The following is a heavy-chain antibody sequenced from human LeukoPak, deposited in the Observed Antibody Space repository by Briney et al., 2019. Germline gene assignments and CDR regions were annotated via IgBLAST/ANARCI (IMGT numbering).Heavy chain of an antibody. CDR1: GGSISSGSYY. J-gene: IGHJ4*02. V-gene: IGHV4-61*02. CDR3: ARGLWFGGYFDY. Sequence: SQTLSLTCTVSGGSISSGSYYWTWIRQPAGKGLEWIGRISTSGRTNFNPSLKSRVTISIDTSKNQFSLKLSSVTAADTAVYYCARGLWFGGYFDYWGQGTLVTVSS. CDR2: ISTSGRT. D-gene: IGHD3-10*01.